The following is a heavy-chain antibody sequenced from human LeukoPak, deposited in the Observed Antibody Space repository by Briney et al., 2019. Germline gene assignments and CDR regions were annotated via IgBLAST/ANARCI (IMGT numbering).Heavy chain of an antibody. V-gene: IGHV3-9*01. CDR1: GFTLDDYA. Sequence: GGSLRLSCAASGFTLDDYAMHWVRQAPGKGLEWVSGISWNSGSIGYADSVKGRFTISRDNAKNSLYLQMNSLRAEDTALYYCAKALWSGYHYYYGMDVWGQGTTVTVSS. CDR3: AKALWSGYHYYYGMDV. J-gene: IGHJ6*02. D-gene: IGHD3-3*01. CDR2: ISWNSGSI.